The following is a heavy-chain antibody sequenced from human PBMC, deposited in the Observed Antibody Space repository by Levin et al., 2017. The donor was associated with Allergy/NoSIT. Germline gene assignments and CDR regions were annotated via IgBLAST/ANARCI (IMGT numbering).Heavy chain of an antibody. CDR2: ISSNGGST. V-gene: IGHV3-64*02. CDR3: AREAEGSYLGAFDI. J-gene: IGHJ3*02. Sequence: GESLKISCAASGFTFSSYAMHWVRQAPGKGLEYVSAISSNGGSTYYADSVKGRFTISRDNSKNTLYLQMGSLRAEDMAVYYCAREAEGSYLGAFDIWGQGTMVTVSS. D-gene: IGHD1-26*01. CDR1: GFTFSSYA.